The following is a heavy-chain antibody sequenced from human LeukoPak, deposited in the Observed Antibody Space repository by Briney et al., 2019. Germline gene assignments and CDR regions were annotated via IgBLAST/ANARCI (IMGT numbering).Heavy chain of an antibody. V-gene: IGHV3-21*01. J-gene: IGHJ4*02. D-gene: IGHD3-9*01. Sequence: PGGSLRLSCAASGFTFSSYSLNWVRQAPGKGLEWVSSINSRGDGTYYADSVKGRFTISRDNAKKSLYLQMNSLRDEDTAVYYCARAVEYNILTGYGNLYWGQGTLVTVSS. CDR2: INSRGDGT. CDR1: GFTFSSYS. CDR3: ARAVEYNILTGYGNLY.